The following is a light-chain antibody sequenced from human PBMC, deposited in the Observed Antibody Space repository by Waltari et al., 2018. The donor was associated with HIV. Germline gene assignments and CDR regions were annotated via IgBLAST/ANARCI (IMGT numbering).Light chain of an antibody. CDR1: SHDVGGYHH. V-gene: IGLV2-14*01. J-gene: IGLJ3*02. CDR2: DVS. Sequence: QSPLPPPASVSGSPRPSITISCTATSHDVGGYHHFSWYQQHPGKAPKLMIYDVSKRPSGVSERFSGSKSGNTASLTISGLQAEDEADYYCSSYTSSLWVFGGGTKLTVL. CDR3: SSYTSSLWV.